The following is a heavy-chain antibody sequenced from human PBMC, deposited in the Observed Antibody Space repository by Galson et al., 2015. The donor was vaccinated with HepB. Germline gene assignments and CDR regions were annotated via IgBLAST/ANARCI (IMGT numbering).Heavy chain of an antibody. V-gene: IGHV1-3*01. Sequence: SVKVSCKASGYTFTSYAMHWVRQAPGQRLEWMGWINAGNGNTKYSQKFQGRVTITRDTSASTAYMELSSLRSEDTAVYYCARGSDYYDSSGYSGEYYWGQGTLVTVSS. CDR1: GYTFTSYA. J-gene: IGHJ4*02. D-gene: IGHD3-22*01. CDR3: ARGSDYYDSSGYSGEYY. CDR2: INAGNGNT.